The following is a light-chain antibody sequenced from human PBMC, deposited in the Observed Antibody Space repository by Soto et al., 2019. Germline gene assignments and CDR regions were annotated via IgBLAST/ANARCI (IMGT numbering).Light chain of an antibody. V-gene: IGLV2-8*01. CDR1: SSDVGGYNY. CDR3: SSYAGPHVV. J-gene: IGLJ2*01. CDR2: EVS. Sequence: QPALTQPPSASGSPGQSVTISCTGTSSDVGGYNYVSWYQQHPGKAPKLMIYEVSKRPSGVPDRFSGSKSGNTASLTVSGLQAEDEADYYCSSYAGPHVVFGGGTKLTVL.